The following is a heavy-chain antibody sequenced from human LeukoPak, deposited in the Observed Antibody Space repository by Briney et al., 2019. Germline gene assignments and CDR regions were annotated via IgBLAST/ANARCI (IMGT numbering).Heavy chain of an antibody. J-gene: IGHJ4*02. CDR3: ARRGEVGATWVDY. CDR2: IYHSGST. D-gene: IGHD1-26*01. CDR1: GGSISSGSYY. Sequence: SQTLSLTCTVSGGSISSGSYYWSWIRQPAGKGLEWIGEIYHSGSTNYNPSLKSRVTISVDKSKNQFSLKLSSVTATDTAVYYCARRGEVGATWVDYWGQGTLVTVSS. V-gene: IGHV4-61*09.